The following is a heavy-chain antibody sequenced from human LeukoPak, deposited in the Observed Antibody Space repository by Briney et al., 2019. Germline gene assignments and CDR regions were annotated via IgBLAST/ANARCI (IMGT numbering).Heavy chain of an antibody. CDR1: GFTFDDYA. CDR3: AKGGSGSFYYFDY. Sequence: GGSLRLSRAASGFTFDDYAMHWVRQAPGKGLEWVSGISWNSGSIGYADSVKGRFTISRDNAKNSLYLQMNSLRAEDTALYYCAKGGSGSFYYFDYWGQGTLVTVSS. J-gene: IGHJ4*02. D-gene: IGHD1-26*01. V-gene: IGHV3-9*01. CDR2: ISWNSGSI.